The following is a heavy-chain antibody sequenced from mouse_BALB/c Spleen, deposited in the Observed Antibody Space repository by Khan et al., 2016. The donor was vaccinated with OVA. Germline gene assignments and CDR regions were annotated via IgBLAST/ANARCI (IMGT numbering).Heavy chain of an antibody. D-gene: IGHD2-14*01. CDR3: VRDGAYHRNDGWFAY. V-gene: IGHV1-4*01. Sequence: QVQLQQSGAELARPGASVKMSCKASGYTFTSYTIHWIKKRPGQGLEWIGYINPTNGYPNYNQKFKDKATLTTDKSSTTAYLQLSSLTSDDSAVYDCVRDGAYHRNDGWFAYWGQGTLGTVSA. J-gene: IGHJ3*01. CDR2: INPTNGYP. CDR1: GYTFTSYT.